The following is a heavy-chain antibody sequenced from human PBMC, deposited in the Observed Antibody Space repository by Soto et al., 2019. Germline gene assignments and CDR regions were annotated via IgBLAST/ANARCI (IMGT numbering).Heavy chain of an antibody. Sequence: PSETLSLTCTVSGGSTNSYYWSWIRQPPGKGLEWIGGIHYSGSTNYNPSLESRVTISVDTSKNQFSLKLSSVTAADTAVYYCASLGNSSYYYYYGMDVWGQGTTVTVSS. V-gene: IGHV4-59*08. CDR1: GGSTNSYY. CDR3: ASLGNSSYYYYYGMDV. CDR2: IHYSGST. D-gene: IGHD1-26*01. J-gene: IGHJ6*02.